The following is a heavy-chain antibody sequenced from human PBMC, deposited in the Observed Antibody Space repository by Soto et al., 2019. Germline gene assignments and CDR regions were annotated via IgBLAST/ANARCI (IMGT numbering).Heavy chain of an antibody. Sequence: KQSQTLSLTCAVYGGTFSGYYWSWIRQPPGKGLEWIGEINHSGNTNYNPSLKSRVTISVDTSKNQFSLKLSSVTAADTAVYYCARGSDYDSSNYGNWFDPWGQGTLVTVSS. CDR2: INHSGNT. V-gene: IGHV4-34*01. CDR3: ARGSDYDSSNYGNWFDP. CDR1: GGTFSGYY. J-gene: IGHJ5*02. D-gene: IGHD3-22*01.